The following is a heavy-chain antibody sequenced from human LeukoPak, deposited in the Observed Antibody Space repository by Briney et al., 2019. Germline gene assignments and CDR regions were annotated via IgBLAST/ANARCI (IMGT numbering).Heavy chain of an antibody. CDR2: ISGSGTRT. D-gene: IGHD3-10*01. J-gene: IGHJ4*02. CDR1: GFTFTDCA. CDR3: ARDLGGSGSYWNYFDY. V-gene: IGHV3-23*01. Sequence: GGSLRLSCAAYGFTFTDCAMNWVRQAPGTGLELVSPISGSGTRTYYADSVRGRFTISRDNAKNPLYLQMNSLRAEDTAVYYCARDLGGSGSYWNYFDYWGQGTLVTVSS.